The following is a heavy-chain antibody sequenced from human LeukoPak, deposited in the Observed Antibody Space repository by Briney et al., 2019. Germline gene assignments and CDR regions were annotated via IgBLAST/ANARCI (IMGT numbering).Heavy chain of an antibody. CDR1: GFTFSSYA. V-gene: IGHV3-30-3*01. Sequence: PGGSLRLSCAASGFTFSSYAMHWVRQAPGKGLEWVAVISYDGSNKYYADSVKGRFTISRDNSKNTLYLQMNSLRAEDTAVYCCASAGPDDYRGQGTLVTVSS. CDR2: ISYDGSNK. CDR3: ASAGPDDY. D-gene: IGHD1-1*01. J-gene: IGHJ4*02.